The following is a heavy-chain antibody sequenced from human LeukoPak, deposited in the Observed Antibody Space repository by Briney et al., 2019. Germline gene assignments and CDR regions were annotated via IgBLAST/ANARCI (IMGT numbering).Heavy chain of an antibody. CDR2: FYHGGST. CDR1: GYSISTGYY. D-gene: IGHD3-10*01. V-gene: IGHV4-38-2*02. CDR3: ARESMVRGFYYYYYMDV. J-gene: IGHJ6*03. Sequence: SETLSLTCTVSGYSISTGYYWDWIRQPPGKGLEWIGTFYHGGSTYYNPSLKSRVTISVDTSKNQFSLNLTSVTAADTAVYYCARESMVRGFYYYYYMDVWGKGTTVTISS.